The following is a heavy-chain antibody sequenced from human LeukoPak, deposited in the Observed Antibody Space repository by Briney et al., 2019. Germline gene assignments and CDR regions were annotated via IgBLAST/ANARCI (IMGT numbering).Heavy chain of an antibody. J-gene: IGHJ4*02. CDR2: ISDSGRSS. CDR1: GFTFSDYA. CDR3: ARHDSFIPF. D-gene: IGHD3-16*02. V-gene: IGHV3-23*01. Sequence: GGSLRLSCVASGFTFSDYAMGWVRQAPGKGLEWVSGISDSGRSSYYTDSVKGRCTISRDNSKNTVSLQINNLRTEDTAVYFCARHDSFIPFWGQGTLVTVTS.